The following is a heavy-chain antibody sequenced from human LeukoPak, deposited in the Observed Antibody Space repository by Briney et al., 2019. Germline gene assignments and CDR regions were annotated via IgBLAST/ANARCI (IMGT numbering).Heavy chain of an antibody. V-gene: IGHV1-8*01. CDR3: ARGLSSSWYRIGY. CDR1: GYTFTSYD. Sequence: GASVKVSCKASGYTFTSYDINWVRQATGQGLEWMGWMNPNSGNTSYAQKFQGRVTMTRNTSISTAYMELSSLRSEDTAVYYCARGLSSSWYRIGYWGQGTLVTVSS. D-gene: IGHD6-13*01. J-gene: IGHJ4*02. CDR2: MNPNSGNT.